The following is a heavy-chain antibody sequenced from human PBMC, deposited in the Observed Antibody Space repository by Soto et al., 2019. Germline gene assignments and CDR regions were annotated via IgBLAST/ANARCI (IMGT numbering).Heavy chain of an antibody. Sequence: GGSLRLSCAASGFTFSSYSMVWVRQAPEKGLEWVSSIGGSSGHIYYADSLKGRFTISRDYAKNSLYLQMNSLRAEDTAVYYCAKDRYGDYGGIDYWGQGTMVTVSS. CDR1: GFTFSSYS. J-gene: IGHJ4*02. V-gene: IGHV3-21*04. D-gene: IGHD4-17*01. CDR3: AKDRYGDYGGIDY. CDR2: IGGSSGHI.